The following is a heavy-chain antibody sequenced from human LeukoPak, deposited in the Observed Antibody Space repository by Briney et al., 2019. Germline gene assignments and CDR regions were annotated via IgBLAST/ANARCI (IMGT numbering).Heavy chain of an antibody. Sequence: SETLSLTCAVYGGSFSGYYWSWIRQPPGKGLEWIGEINHSGSTNYNPSLKSRVTISVDTSKNQFSLKLSSVTAADTAVYYCARDSWGLRAFDYWGQGTLVTVSS. CDR3: ARDSWGLRAFDY. CDR1: GGSFSGYY. CDR2: INHSGST. J-gene: IGHJ4*02. V-gene: IGHV4-34*01. D-gene: IGHD1-26*01.